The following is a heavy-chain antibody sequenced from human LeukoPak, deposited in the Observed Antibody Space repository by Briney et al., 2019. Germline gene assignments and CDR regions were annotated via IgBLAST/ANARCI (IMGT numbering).Heavy chain of an antibody. V-gene: IGHV3-23*01. CDR2: ISDTAGAT. Sequence: GGSLRLSCAASGFTFSSNPMSWVRQAPGKGLEWVSAISDTAGATFYADSVRGRFPISKENSKTKLYLQMLHLRAQDPAIYYYAKNGDRSGWYPDYWGQGALVTVSS. CDR3: AKNGDRSGWYPDY. J-gene: IGHJ4*02. D-gene: IGHD6-19*01. CDR1: GFTFSSNP.